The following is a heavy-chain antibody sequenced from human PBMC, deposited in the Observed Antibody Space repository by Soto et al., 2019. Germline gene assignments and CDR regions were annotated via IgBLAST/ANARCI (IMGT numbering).Heavy chain of an antibody. V-gene: IGHV4-30-4*01. J-gene: IGHJ4*02. Sequence: PSETLSLTCTVSGGSISSGDYYWSWIRQPPGKGLEWIGYIYYSGSTYYNPSLKSRVTISVDTSKNQFSLKLSSVTAADTAVYYCASTYYYDSMTGIYYYFDYWGQGTLVTVSS. CDR3: ASTYYYDSMTGIYYYFDY. CDR1: GGSISSGDYY. CDR2: IYYSGST. D-gene: IGHD3-22*01.